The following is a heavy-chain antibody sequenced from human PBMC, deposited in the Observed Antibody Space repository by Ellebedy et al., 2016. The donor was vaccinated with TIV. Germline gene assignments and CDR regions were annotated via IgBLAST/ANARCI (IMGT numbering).Heavy chain of an antibody. CDR1: GFTFSSYA. J-gene: IGHJ4*02. Sequence: GESLKISCAASGFTFSSYAMSWVRQAPGKGLEWVSAISGSGGSTYYADSVKGRFTISRDNSKNTLYLQMNSLRAEDTALYYCARNNNYDSNTYFDYWGQGTLVTVSS. CDR3: ARNNNYDSNTYFDY. V-gene: IGHV3-23*01. D-gene: IGHD3-22*01. CDR2: ISGSGGST.